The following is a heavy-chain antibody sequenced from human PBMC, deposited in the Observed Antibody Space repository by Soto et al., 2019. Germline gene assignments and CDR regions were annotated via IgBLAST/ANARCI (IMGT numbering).Heavy chain of an antibody. CDR2: INPSGGST. V-gene: IGHV1-46*01. CDR1: GYTFTSYY. J-gene: IGHJ4*02. D-gene: IGHD6-19*01. Sequence: ASVKVSCKASGYTFTSYYMHWVRQAPGQGLEWMGIINPSGGSTSYAQKFQGRVTMTRDTSTSTVYMELSSLRAEDTAVYYCAKSGNIAVAGTVYFDYWGQGTLVTVSS. CDR3: AKSGNIAVAGTVYFDY.